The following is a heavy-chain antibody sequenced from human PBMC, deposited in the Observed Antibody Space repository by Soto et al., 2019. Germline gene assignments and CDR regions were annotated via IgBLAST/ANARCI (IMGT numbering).Heavy chain of an antibody. Sequence: EVQLVESGGGLVQPRGSLRLSCAASGFSFRGYGLTWVRQAPGKGLEWVSAISSSSGSTFYADSVKGRFIISRDNSKNTLYLQMNSLRVEDTAVYYCTKPPSIKYGFDYWGQGTLVAVSS. J-gene: IGHJ4*02. D-gene: IGHD1-20*01. CDR3: TKPPSIKYGFDY. CDR2: ISSSSGST. CDR1: GFSFRGYG. V-gene: IGHV3-23*04.